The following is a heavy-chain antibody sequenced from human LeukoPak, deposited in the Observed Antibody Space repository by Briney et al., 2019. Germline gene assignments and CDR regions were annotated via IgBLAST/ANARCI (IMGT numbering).Heavy chain of an antibody. D-gene: IGHD3-10*01. CDR2: IYYSGST. CDR3: AREDEVRGVIPFDY. V-gene: IGHV4-31*03. J-gene: IGHJ4*02. Sequence: SQTLSLTCTVSGGSISSGGYYWSWIRQHPGKGLEWIGYIYYSGSTYYNPSLKSRVTISVDTSKNQFSLKLSSVTAADTAVYYCAREDEVRGVIPFDYWGQGTLVTVSS. CDR1: GGSISSGGYY.